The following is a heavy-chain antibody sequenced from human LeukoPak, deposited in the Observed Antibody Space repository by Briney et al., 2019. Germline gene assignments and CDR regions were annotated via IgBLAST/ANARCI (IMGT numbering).Heavy chain of an antibody. Sequence: GGSLRLSCAASGFTFNTYWMNWVRQAPGKGLEWVANIKGDGNEKNYVDSVRGRFSISRDNAKNSLYLQMDSLRAEDTAVYYCAKEGAYRIITYDSWGQGALDTVSS. CDR2: IKGDGNEK. CDR1: GFTFNTYW. D-gene: IGHD3-10*01. CDR3: AKEGAYRIITYDS. J-gene: IGHJ5*01. V-gene: IGHV3-7*01.